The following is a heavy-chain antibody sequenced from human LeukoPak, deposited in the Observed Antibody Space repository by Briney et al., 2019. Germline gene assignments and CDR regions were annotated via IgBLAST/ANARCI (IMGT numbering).Heavy chain of an antibody. CDR2: ISATSKYI. J-gene: IGHJ6*03. CDR3: ARDESSSWIRVLDYYYLDV. D-gene: IGHD6-13*01. V-gene: IGHV3-21*01. Sequence: GGSLRLSCAAPGFTFSSYTMNWVRQAPGKGLEWVSSISATSKYIYYAHSVRGRFTISRDNAKNSLYLQMNSLGAEDTALYYCARDESSSWIRVLDYYYLDVWGRGTTVTVSS. CDR1: GFTFSSYT.